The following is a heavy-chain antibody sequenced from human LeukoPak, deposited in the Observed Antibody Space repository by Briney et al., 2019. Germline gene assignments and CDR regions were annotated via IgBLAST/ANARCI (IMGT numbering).Heavy chain of an antibody. CDR3: ARDELHYYYYYYMDV. Sequence: GGSLRLSCAASGFTFSDYYMSWIRQAPGKGLEWVSYISSSGSTIYYADSVKGRFTISRDNAKNSLYLQMNSLRAEDTAVYYCARDELHYYYYYYMDVWGKGTTVTVSS. CDR2: ISSSGSTI. V-gene: IGHV3-11*01. CDR1: GFTFSDYY. D-gene: IGHD1-7*01. J-gene: IGHJ6*03.